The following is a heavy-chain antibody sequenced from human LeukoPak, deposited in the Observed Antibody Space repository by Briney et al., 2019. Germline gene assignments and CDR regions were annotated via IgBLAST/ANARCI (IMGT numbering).Heavy chain of an antibody. CDR3: GRLRGSGWHDY. Sequence: PGGSLRLSCAASGFTFSSYGMHWVRQAPGKGLEWVAVISYDGSNKYYADSVKGRFTISRDNSKNTLYLQMNSLRAEDTAVYYCGRLRGSGWHDYWGQGTLVTVSS. D-gene: IGHD6-19*01. J-gene: IGHJ4*02. CDR1: GFTFSSYG. V-gene: IGHV3-30*03. CDR2: ISYDGSNK.